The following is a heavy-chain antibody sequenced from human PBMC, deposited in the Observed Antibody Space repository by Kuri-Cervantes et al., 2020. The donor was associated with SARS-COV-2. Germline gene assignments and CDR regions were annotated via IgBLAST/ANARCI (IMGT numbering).Heavy chain of an antibody. D-gene: IGHD2-21*02. CDR3: TRRSVTRDY. Sequence: ASVKVSCKASGYTFTNYDINWARQATGQGLEWMGWMNPNTGVTGYTQKFRDRITMTRDTSVSTAYMELSSPTFADTATYYCTRRSVTRDYWGQGTLVTVSS. J-gene: IGHJ4*02. V-gene: IGHV1-8*01. CDR1: GYTFTNYD. CDR2: MNPNTGVT.